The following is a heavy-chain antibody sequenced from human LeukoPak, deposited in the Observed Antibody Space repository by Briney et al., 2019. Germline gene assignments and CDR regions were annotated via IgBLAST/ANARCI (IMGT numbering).Heavy chain of an antibody. D-gene: IGHD2-2*02. J-gene: IGHJ4*02. V-gene: IGHV3-7*01. CDR2: IKQDGSEK. CDR1: GFTFSSYW. Sequence: GGSLRLSCAASGFTFSSYWMSWVRQAPGKGLEWWANIKQDGSEKYYVDSVKGRFTISRDNAKNSLYLQMNSLRAEDTAVYYCARGGYCSSTSCYNFDYWGQGTLVTVSS. CDR3: ARGGYCSSTSCYNFDY.